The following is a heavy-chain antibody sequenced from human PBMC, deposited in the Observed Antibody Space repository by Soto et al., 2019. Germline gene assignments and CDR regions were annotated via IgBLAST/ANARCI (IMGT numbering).Heavy chain of an antibody. CDR1: GLTVSSNY. V-gene: IGHV3-53*02. J-gene: IGHJ3*02. CDR2: LYSGGST. D-gene: IGHD3-10*01. Sequence: EVQLVETGGGLIQPGGSLRLSCVASGLTVSSNYMNWVRQAPGKGLEWVSVLYSGGSTHYAGSVKGRFIISRDNYKNTLYLQMNSLRAEDTAVYYCARDRPGDEGDAFDIWGHGTMVTVSS. CDR3: ARDRPGDEGDAFDI.